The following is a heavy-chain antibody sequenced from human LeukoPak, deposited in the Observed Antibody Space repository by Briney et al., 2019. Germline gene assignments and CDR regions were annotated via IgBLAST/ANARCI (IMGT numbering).Heavy chain of an antibody. V-gene: IGHV4-39*01. CDR1: GFTFSSYA. J-gene: IGHJ4*02. Sequence: GSLRLSCAASGFTFSSYAMSWVRQPPGKGLEWIGSIYYSGSTYYNPSLKSRVTISVDTSKNQFSLKLSSVTAADTAVYYCARKTAQGADFDYWGQGTLVTVSS. CDR3: ARKTAQGADFDY. D-gene: IGHD5-18*01. CDR2: IYYSGST.